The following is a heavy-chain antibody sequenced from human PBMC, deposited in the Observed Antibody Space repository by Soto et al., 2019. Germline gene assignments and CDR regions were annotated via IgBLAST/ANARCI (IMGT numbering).Heavy chain of an antibody. D-gene: IGHD3-22*01. J-gene: IGHJ4*02. CDR3: TRASGDYSPVDY. V-gene: IGHV3-33*01. CDR2: IWYDGNNK. CDR1: GFTFISYG. Sequence: QVQLVESGGGVVQPGRSLRLSCAASGFTFISYGMHWVRQAPGKGLEWVAVIWYDGNNKYYADSVKGRFTISRDNSKNTVSLQMNSLRAEDTAMYYCTRASGDYSPVDYLGQGTLVTVSS.